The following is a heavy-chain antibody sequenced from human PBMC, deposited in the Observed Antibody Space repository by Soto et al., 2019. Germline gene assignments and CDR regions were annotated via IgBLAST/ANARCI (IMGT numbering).Heavy chain of an antibody. V-gene: IGHV5-51*01. CDR3: ARQNYDILTGYNWFDH. CDR2: IYPGDSDT. D-gene: IGHD3-9*01. J-gene: IGHJ5*02. Sequence: GESLKISCKGSGYSFTSYWIGWVRQMPGKGLEWMGIIYPGDSDTRYSPSFQGQVTISADKSISTAYLQWSSLKASDTAMYYCARQNYDILTGYNWFDHWGQGTLVTVSS. CDR1: GYSFTSYW.